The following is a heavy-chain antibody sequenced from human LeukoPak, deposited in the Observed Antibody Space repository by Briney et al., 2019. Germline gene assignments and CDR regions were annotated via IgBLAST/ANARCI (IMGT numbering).Heavy chain of an antibody. D-gene: IGHD2-15*01. CDR1: GFTFSSYS. CDR2: ISSSSNNI. Sequence: PGGSLRLSCAASGFTFSSYSMDWVRQAPGKGLEWVSSISSSSNNIYYADSVKGRFTISRDNGKNSLYLQMNSLRAEDTAVYYCARGYCSGGSCYIFDYWGQGTLVTVSS. V-gene: IGHV3-21*01. CDR3: ARGYCSGGSCYIFDY. J-gene: IGHJ4*02.